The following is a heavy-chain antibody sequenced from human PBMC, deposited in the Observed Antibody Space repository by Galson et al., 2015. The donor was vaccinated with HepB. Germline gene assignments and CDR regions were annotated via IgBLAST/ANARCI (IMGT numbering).Heavy chain of an antibody. CDR1: GFTFSSYA. J-gene: IGHJ3*02. CDR3: ARDRSGSGWYRGDFDI. V-gene: IGHV3-64*01. Sequence: SLRLSCAASGFTFSSYAIDWVRQAPGKGLEYVSGISSQGVSTYYANSVKGRFTISRDNSKNTVYLQMGSLRAEDMAVYYCARDRSGSGWYRGDFDIWGQGTMVTVSS. D-gene: IGHD6-19*01. CDR2: ISSQGVST.